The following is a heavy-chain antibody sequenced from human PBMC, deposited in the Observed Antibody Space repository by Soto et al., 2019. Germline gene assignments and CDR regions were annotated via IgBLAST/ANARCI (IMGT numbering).Heavy chain of an antibody. D-gene: IGHD3-10*01. CDR1: GGSSSGYY. CDR3: ASSESTMVRGVSGMDV. V-gene: IGHV4-34*01. J-gene: IGHJ6*02. CDR2: INHSGST. Sequence: PSETLSLTCAVYGGSSSGYYWSWIRQPPGKGLEWIGEINHSGSTNYNPSLKSRVTISVDTSKNQFSLKLSSVTAADTAVYYCASSESTMVRGVSGMDVWGQGTTVTVSS.